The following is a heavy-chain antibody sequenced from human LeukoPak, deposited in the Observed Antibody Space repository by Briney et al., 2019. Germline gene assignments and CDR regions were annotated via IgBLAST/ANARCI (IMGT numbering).Heavy chain of an antibody. D-gene: IGHD3-9*01. Sequence: ASVKVSCKASGYTFTSYGISWVRQAPGQGLEWMGWISAYNGNTNYAQKLQGRVTMTTDTSTSTAYMELRSLRSDDTAVYYCAREPYDILTGYFPSFDYWGQGTLVTVSS. V-gene: IGHV1-18*01. CDR3: AREPYDILTGYFPSFDY. J-gene: IGHJ4*02. CDR2: ISAYNGNT. CDR1: GYTFTSYG.